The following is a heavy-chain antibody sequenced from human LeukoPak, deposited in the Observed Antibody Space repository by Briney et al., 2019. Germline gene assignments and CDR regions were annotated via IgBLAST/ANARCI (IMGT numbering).Heavy chain of an antibody. J-gene: IGHJ4*02. CDR3: ATDAVLFEH. V-gene: IGHV3-7*01. Sequence: GGSLRLSCAASGLNIYTYWMSWVRQPPGEGPEWVANIKQDGTEKYYVESVRGRFTISRDNAKNSLYLQMDSLRAEDTAVYYCATDAVLFEHLGQGTPVTVSS. D-gene: IGHD6-19*01. CDR1: GLNIYTYW. CDR2: IKQDGTEK.